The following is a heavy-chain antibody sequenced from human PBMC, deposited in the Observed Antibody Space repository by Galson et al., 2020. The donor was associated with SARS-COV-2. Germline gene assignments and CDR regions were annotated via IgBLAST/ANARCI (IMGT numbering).Heavy chain of an antibody. Sequence: SQTLSLTCTVSGYSISSGYYWGWIRQPPGKGLEWIGSIYHSGSTYYNPSLKSRVTISVDTSKNQFSLKLSSVTAADTAVYYCARGHESAVAGILLPYYYYYMDVWGKGTTVTVSS. D-gene: IGHD6-19*01. V-gene: IGHV4-38-2*02. J-gene: IGHJ6*03. CDR3: ARGHESAVAGILLPYYYYYMDV. CDR1: GYSISSGYY. CDR2: IYHSGST.